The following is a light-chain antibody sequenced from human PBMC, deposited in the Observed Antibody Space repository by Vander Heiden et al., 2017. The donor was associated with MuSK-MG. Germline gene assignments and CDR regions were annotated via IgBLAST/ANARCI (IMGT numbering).Light chain of an antibody. V-gene: IGKV1-39*01. CDR2: AAS. J-gene: IGKJ3*01. CDR1: QSVSSY. CDR3: QQSVSTPFT. Sequence: DIQMTQSPSSLSASVGDRVTITCRASQSVSSYLAWYQQKPGKAPNLLIYAASSLQSGVPSRFSGSGSGTDFTLTISRLQPEDFATYYCQQSVSTPFTFGHGTRVDIK.